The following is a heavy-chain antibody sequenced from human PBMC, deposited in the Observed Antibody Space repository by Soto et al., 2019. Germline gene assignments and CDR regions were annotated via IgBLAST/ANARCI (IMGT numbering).Heavy chain of an antibody. D-gene: IGHD2-2*01. J-gene: IGHJ3*02. CDR1: GFTSSDYY. CDR3: ARSREHIVVVPAAIAHDAFDI. CDR2: ISRSGTTI. V-gene: IGHV3-11*04. Sequence: GGSLRLSCAASGFTSSDYYMSWIRQAPGKGLEWVSSISRSGTTIYYADSVKGRFTISRDNAKNSLYLQMNSLRAEDTAVYYCARSREHIVVVPAAIAHDAFDIWGQGTMVTVSS.